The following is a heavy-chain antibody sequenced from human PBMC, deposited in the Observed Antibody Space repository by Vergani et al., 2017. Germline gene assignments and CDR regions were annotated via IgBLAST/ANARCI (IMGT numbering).Heavy chain of an antibody. J-gene: IGHJ6*02. D-gene: IGHD2-15*01. CDR3: ARRRGISLAVWGMDV. Sequence: QVQLQQWGAGLLKPSETLYLTFAVYGGSFSGYYWSWIRQPPVKGLEWIGEINQSGSTNYNPSLKSRVTISVHTSKNPFSLKLSSVTAADTAVYYCARRRGISLAVWGMDVWGQGTTVTVSS. CDR2: INQSGST. V-gene: IGHV4-34*01. CDR1: GGSFSGYY.